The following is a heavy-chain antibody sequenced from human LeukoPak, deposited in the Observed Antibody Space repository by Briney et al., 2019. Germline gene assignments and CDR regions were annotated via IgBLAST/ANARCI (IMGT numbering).Heavy chain of an antibody. D-gene: IGHD6-13*01. Sequence: PGGSLRLSCAASKFTFSSYTVSWVRQAPGRGLEWVSSISGSGGTTYYADSVQGRFTISRDNSKNLLYLQMNSLRAEDTAVYYCARCSSSCLAGYYYMDVWGKGTTVTVSS. CDR2: ISGSGGTT. V-gene: IGHV3-23*01. CDR3: ARCSSSCLAGYYYMDV. CDR1: KFTFSSYT. J-gene: IGHJ6*03.